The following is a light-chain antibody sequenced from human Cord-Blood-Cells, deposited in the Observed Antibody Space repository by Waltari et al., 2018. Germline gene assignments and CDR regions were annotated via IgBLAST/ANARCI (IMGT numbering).Light chain of an antibody. CDR1: SSDVGGYNH. V-gene: IGLV2-14*01. Sequence: SALTQPASVSGSPGQSITISCTGTSSDVGGYNHVSWYQQHPGKAPKLMIYYVSNRPSGVSNRFSGAKSGNTASLTISGLQAEDEADYYCSSYTSSSTWVFGGGTKLTVL. CDR2: YVS. J-gene: IGLJ3*02. CDR3: SSYTSSSTWV.